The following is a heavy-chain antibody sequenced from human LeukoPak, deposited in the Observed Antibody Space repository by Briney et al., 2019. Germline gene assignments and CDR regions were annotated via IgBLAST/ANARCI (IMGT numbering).Heavy chain of an antibody. Sequence: SETLSLTCTVSGGSISSSTYFWGWIRQPPGKGLEWIASIHYTGSMYFNPSLKSRVTISIDTSNKQFSLKLTSVAAADTALYFCARQLYTSGSYYAPIDVWGKGTTVTISS. D-gene: IGHD3-10*01. CDR3: ARQLYTSGSYYAPIDV. V-gene: IGHV4-39*01. CDR2: IHYTGSM. CDR1: GGSISSSTYF. J-gene: IGHJ6*03.